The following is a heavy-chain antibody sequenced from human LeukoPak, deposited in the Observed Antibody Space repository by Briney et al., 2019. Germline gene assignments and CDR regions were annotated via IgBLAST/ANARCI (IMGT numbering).Heavy chain of an antibody. D-gene: IGHD4-17*01. V-gene: IGHV3-48*01. J-gene: IGHJ4*02. CDR3: AREGRIDYGDYADYFDY. CDR1: GFTFSSYS. CDR2: ISSSSSTI. Sequence: GGSLRLSCAASGFTFSSYSMNWVRQAPGKGLEWVSYISSSSSTIYYADSVKGRFTISRDNAKSSLYLQMNSLRAEDTAVYYCAREGRIDYGDYADYFDYWGQGTLVTVSS.